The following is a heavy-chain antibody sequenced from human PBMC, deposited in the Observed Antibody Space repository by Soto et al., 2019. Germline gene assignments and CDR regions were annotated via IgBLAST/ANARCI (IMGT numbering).Heavy chain of an antibody. Sequence: QVQLVQSGAEVKKPGSSVKVSCKASGGTFSSYAISWVRQAPGQGLEWMGGITPIFGTANYAQKFPGRVTITADESTRTAYMGLSSLRSEDTAVYYCARAGITKVRGPSYYYYGMSVWGQGTTVTVSS. D-gene: IGHD3-10*01. CDR3: ARAGITKVRGPSYYYYGMSV. V-gene: IGHV1-69*01. CDR2: ITPIFGTA. J-gene: IGHJ6*02. CDR1: GGTFSSYA.